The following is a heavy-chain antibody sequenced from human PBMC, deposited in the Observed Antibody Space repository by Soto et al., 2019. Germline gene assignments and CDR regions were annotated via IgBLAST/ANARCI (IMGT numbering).Heavy chain of an antibody. CDR2: IIPIFGTA. CDR3: ARSFGDPVAGTRDFDY. J-gene: IGHJ4*02. Sequence: GASVKVSCKASGGTFSSYAISWVRQAHGQGLEWMGGIIPIFGTANYAQKFQGRDTITADECTSTAYMELSSLRSEDTAVYYCARSFGDPVAGTRDFDYWGQGTLVTVSS. D-gene: IGHD6-19*01. V-gene: IGHV1-69*13. CDR1: GGTFSSYA.